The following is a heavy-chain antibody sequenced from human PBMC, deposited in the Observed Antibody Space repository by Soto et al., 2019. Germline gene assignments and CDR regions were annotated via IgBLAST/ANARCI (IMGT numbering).Heavy chain of an antibody. CDR3: ARPIAVATSDAFDI. Sequence: SEDPSLTCTVSGGSISSSNYYWGWIRQPPGKGLEWIGSIYYSGSTYYNPSLKSRVTISVDTSKNQFSLKMRSVTAADTAVYYCARPIAVATSDAFDIWGQGTMVTVSS. CDR1: GGSISSSNYY. J-gene: IGHJ3*02. V-gene: IGHV4-39*01. CDR2: IYYSGST. D-gene: IGHD6-19*01.